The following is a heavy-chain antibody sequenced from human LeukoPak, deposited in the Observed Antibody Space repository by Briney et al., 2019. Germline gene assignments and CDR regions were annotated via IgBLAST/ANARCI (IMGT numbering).Heavy chain of an antibody. CDR1: GFTFSCYA. V-gene: IGHV3-23*01. CDR3: AKDSRRYYYDSSGYNY. Sequence: PGGSLRLSCAASGFTFSCYAMSWVRQAPGKGLEWVSAISGSGGSTYHADSVKGRFTISRDNSKNTLYLQMNSLRAEDTAVYYCAKDSRRYYYDSSGYNYWGQGTLVTVSS. J-gene: IGHJ4*02. CDR2: ISGSGGST. D-gene: IGHD3-22*01.